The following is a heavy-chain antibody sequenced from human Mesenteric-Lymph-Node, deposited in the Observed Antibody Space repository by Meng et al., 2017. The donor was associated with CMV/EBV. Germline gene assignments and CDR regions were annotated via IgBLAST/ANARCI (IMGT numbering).Heavy chain of an antibody. CDR2: IYWNDDK. CDR3: AHSYEYYYYYGMDV. D-gene: IGHD3-3*01. V-gene: IGHV2-5*01. CDR1: GFSLSTSGVS. J-gene: IGHJ6*02. Sequence: SGPTLVKPTQTLTLTCTFSGFSLSTSGVSVGWIRQPPGKALEWLALIYWNDDKRYSPSLKSRLTITKDTSKNQVVLTMTNMDPVDTATYYCAHSYEYYYYYGMDVWGQGTTVTVSS.